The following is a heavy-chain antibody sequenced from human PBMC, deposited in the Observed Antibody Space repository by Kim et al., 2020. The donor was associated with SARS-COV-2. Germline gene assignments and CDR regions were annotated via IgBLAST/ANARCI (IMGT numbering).Heavy chain of an antibody. J-gene: IGHJ6*02. CDR2: ISYDGSNK. Sequence: GGSLRLSCAASGFTFSSYGMHWVRQAPGKGLEWVAVISYDGSNKYYADSVKGRFTISRDNSKNTLYLQMNSLRAEDTAVYYCAKSSSAGYKWLVPRDYYGMDVWGQGTTVTVSS. D-gene: IGHD6-19*01. CDR3: AKSSSAGYKWLVPRDYYGMDV. CDR1: GFTFSSYG. V-gene: IGHV3-30*18.